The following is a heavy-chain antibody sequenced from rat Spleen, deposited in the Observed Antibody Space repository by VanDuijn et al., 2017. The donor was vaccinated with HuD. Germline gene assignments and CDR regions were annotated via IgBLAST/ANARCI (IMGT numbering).Heavy chain of an antibody. CDR1: GFSLTSYN. D-gene: IGHD5-1*01. CDR2: IWNHGGT. J-gene: IGHJ1*01. Sequence: QVQLMESGPCLVQPSETLSLTCTVSGFSLTSYNVHWVRQPPGKGLEWMGVIWNHGGTDYNSAIKTRLSISRDTSKSQVFLKMNSLHTDDTAIYFCTRSNWDLPYWNFDFWGPGTMVTVSS. CDR3: TRSNWDLPYWNFDF. V-gene: IGHV2-45*01.